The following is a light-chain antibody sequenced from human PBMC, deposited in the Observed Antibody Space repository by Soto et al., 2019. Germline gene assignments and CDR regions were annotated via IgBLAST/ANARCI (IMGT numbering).Light chain of an antibody. J-gene: IGLJ3*02. CDR3: YSYAGRNIWV. CDR2: GVT. V-gene: IGLV2-11*01. CDR1: GSDIGAYNF. Sequence: QSVLSQPRSVSGSPGQSVTISCTGSGSDIGAYNFVSWYQQHPGKAPKLMIFGVTERPSGVPDRFSGSKSGNTASLTVSGLQADDEADYYCYSYAGRNIWVFGGGTKLTVL.